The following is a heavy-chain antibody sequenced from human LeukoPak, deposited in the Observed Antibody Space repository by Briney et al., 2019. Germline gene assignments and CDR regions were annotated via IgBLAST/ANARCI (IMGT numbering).Heavy chain of an antibody. CDR1: GGSISSGGYS. Sequence: SETLSLTCAVSGGSISSGGYSWSWIRQPPGKGLEWIGYIYHSGSTYYNPSLKSRVTISVDRSKNQFSLKLSSVTAADTAVYYCARTPGAFDFWGQGTLVTVSS. CDR3: ARTPGAFDF. J-gene: IGHJ4*02. CDR2: IYHSGST. V-gene: IGHV4-30-2*01. D-gene: IGHD2-15*01.